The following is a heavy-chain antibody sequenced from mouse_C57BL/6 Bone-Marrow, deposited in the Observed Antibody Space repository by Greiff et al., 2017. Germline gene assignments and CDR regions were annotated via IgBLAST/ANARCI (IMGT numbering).Heavy chain of an antibody. CDR3: ARGTVVGYYFDY. CDR2: IYPGSGST. V-gene: IGHV1-55*01. Sequence: QVQLQQSGAELVKPGASVKMSCKASGYTFTSYWITWVKQRPGQGLEWIGDIYPGSGSTNYNEKFKSKATLTVDTSSSTAYMQLSSLTSEDSAVYYCARGTVVGYYFDYWGQGTTLTVSS. CDR1: GYTFTSYW. D-gene: IGHD1-1*01. J-gene: IGHJ2*01.